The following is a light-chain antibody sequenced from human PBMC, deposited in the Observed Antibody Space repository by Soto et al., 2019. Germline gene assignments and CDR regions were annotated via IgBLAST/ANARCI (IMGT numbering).Light chain of an antibody. V-gene: IGKV3-11*01. Sequence: LVLTQAPCTLSLSPVERATVSFMASQSVSSYLAWYQQKPGQAPRLLIYDASNRATGIPARFSGSGSGTDFTLTISSLEPEDFAVYYCQQRSNWPRTFGQGTKVDIK. CDR2: DAS. CDR1: QSVSSY. CDR3: QQRSNWPRT. J-gene: IGKJ1*01.